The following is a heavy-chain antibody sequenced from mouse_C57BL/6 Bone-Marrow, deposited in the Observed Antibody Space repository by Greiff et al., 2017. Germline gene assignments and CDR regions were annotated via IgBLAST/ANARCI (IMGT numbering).Heavy chain of an antibody. D-gene: IGHD1-1*01. Sequence: VQLQQSGPELVKPGASVKISCKASGYAFSSSWMNWVKQRPGKGLEWIGRIYPGDGDTNYNGKFKGKATLTADKSSSTAYMQLSSLTSEDSAVYCCARPIYYYGSTWVAYWGQGTLVTVSA. CDR3: ARPIYYYGSTWVAY. CDR1: GYAFSSSW. V-gene: IGHV1-82*01. J-gene: IGHJ3*01. CDR2: IYPGDGDT.